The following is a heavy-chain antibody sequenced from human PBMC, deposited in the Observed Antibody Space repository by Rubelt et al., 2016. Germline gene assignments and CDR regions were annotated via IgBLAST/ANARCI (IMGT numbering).Heavy chain of an antibody. D-gene: IGHD6-19*01. J-gene: IGHJ4*02. V-gene: IGHV3-30*02. CDR1: GFTFSSYG. CDR2: IRNDGSNE. CDR3: APPISGYSSGWYVY. Sequence: VQPGGSLRLSCAASGFTFSSYGMHWVRQAPGKGLEWVAFIRNDGSNEYYADSVKGGFTISRDNSKNTLYLQMNSLRVEDTAVYYCAPPISGYSSGWYVYWGQGTLVTVSS.